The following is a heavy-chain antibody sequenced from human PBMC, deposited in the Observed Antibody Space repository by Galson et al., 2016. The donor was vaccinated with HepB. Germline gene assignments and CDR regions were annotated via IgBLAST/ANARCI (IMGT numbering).Heavy chain of an antibody. V-gene: IGHV1-2*02. CDR1: GYTFAGYY. D-gene: IGHD3-10*01. Sequence: SVKVSCKASGYTFAGYYMHWVRQAPGQGLEWMGWINPISGATNSVQKFLGRVTLTRDTSISTAYMELSRLRSDDTAVYYCAREPRVNGEDSFDIWGQGTMVTVSS. J-gene: IGHJ3*02. CDR3: AREPRVNGEDSFDI. CDR2: INPISGAT.